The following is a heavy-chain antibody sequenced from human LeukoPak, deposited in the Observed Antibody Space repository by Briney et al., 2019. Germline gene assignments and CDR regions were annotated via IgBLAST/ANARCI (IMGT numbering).Heavy chain of an antibody. CDR3: ARDNPCYYGMDV. CDR1: GFTFSSYS. CDR2: ISSSSSYI. J-gene: IGHJ6*02. V-gene: IGHV3-21*01. Sequence: GGSLRLSCAASGFTFSSYSMNWVRQAPGKGLEWVSSISSSSSYIYYADSVKGRFTISRDNAKNSLYLQMNSLRAEDTAVYYCARDNPCYYGMDVWGQGTTVTVSS.